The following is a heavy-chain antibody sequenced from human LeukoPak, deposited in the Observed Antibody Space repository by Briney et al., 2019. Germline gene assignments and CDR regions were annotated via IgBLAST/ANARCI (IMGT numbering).Heavy chain of an antibody. J-gene: IGHJ4*02. CDR3: ARGQTLTF. CDR2: ISNSGRTT. CDR1: GFTFRDYY. V-gene: IGHV3-11*04. Sequence: GGSLRLSCAVSGFTFRDYYMSWIRQAPGKGLEWISYISNSGRTTLYADSVKGRFTISRDNAKNALYLQMNSLRAEDTGVYFCARGQTLTFWGQGTLVTVSS.